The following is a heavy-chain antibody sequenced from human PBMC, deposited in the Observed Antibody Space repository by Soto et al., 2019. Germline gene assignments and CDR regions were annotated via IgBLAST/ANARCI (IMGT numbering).Heavy chain of an antibody. Sequence: GGSLRLSCAASGFTFSSLAMHWVRQAPGKGLEWVAIIWPDGSNKDYADSVKGRFTISRDNFKNTVSLQMNSLRAEDTAVYYCARDPPTGYDYFDSWGQGTLVTVSS. CDR2: IWPDGSNK. J-gene: IGHJ4*02. D-gene: IGHD2-15*01. CDR3: ARDPPTGYDYFDS. CDR1: GFTFSSLA. V-gene: IGHV3-33*01.